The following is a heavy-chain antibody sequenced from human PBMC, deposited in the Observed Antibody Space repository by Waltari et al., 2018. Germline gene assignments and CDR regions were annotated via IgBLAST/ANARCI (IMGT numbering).Heavy chain of an antibody. Sequence: QVQLQESGPGLVKPSETLSLTCTVSGGSISSHYWSWIRQPPGKGLEWIGYIYYSGSTNYNPSLKSRVTISVDTSKNQFSLKLSSVTAADTAEYYCARFDSSSSVSAFDIWGQGTMVTVSS. CDR3: ARFDSSSSVSAFDI. D-gene: IGHD6-6*01. V-gene: IGHV4-59*11. CDR2: IYYSGST. J-gene: IGHJ3*02. CDR1: GGSISSHY.